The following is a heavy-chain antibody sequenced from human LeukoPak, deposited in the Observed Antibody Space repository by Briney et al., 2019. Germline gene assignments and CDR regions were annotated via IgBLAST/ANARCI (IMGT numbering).Heavy chain of an antibody. CDR1: GGSISSGDYY. CDR2: IYYSGST. CDR3: ARELPYYDYVWGSYRIIDY. J-gene: IGHJ4*02. D-gene: IGHD3-16*02. V-gene: IGHV4-30-4*08. Sequence: SQTLSPTCTVSGGSISSGDYYWSWIRQPPGKGLEWIGYIYYSGSTYYNPSLKSRVTISVDTSKNQFSLKLSSVTAADTAVYYCARELPYYDYVWGSYRIIDYWGQGTLVTVSS.